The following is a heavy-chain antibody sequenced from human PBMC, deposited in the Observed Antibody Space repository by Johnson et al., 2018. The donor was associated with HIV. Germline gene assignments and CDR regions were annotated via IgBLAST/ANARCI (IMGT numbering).Heavy chain of an antibody. CDR3: ARGMSSGPWAGGDAFDI. CDR2: IGTAGNT. J-gene: IGHJ3*02. D-gene: IGHD3-22*01. V-gene: IGHV3-13*01. Sequence: KGLEWVSAIGTAGNTYYPGSVKGRFTISRDNAKNSLYLQMNSLSAEDTAVYYCARGMSSGPWAGGDAFDIWGQGTMVTVSS.